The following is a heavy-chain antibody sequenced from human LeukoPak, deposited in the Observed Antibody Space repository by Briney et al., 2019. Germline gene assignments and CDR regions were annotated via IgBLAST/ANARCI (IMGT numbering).Heavy chain of an antibody. CDR2: ISYDGSNK. V-gene: IGHV3-30*04. D-gene: IGHD6-13*01. CDR3: ARDSAGSSWCYYNILIS. CDR1: GFTFSSYA. J-gene: IGHJ4*02. Sequence: GRSLRLSCAASGFTFSSYAMHWVRQAPGKGLEWVAVISYDGSNKYYADSVKGRFTISRDNSKNTLYLQMNSLRAEDTAVYYCARDSAGSSWCYYNILISWGQGTLVTVSS.